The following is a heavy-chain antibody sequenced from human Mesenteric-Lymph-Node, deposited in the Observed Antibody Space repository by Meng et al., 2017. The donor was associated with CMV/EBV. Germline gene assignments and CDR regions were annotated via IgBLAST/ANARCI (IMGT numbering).Heavy chain of an antibody. CDR2: MNSGGGT. Sequence: GGSLRLSWAASGFTFSSYGMHWVRQAPGKGLGWVSVMNSGGGTHYTDSVKGRFTISRDNSKNTVYLQMNSLRAEDTAIYYCASGIYDYVWGSYPLYYGMDVWGQGTTVTVSS. CDR3: ASGIYDYVWGSYPLYYGMDV. D-gene: IGHD3-16*02. J-gene: IGHJ6*02. V-gene: IGHV3-NL1*01. CDR1: GFTFSSYG.